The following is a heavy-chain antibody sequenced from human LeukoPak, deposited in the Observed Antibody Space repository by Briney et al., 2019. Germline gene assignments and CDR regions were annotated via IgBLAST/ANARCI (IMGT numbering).Heavy chain of an antibody. CDR1: GFTFNNYA. J-gene: IGHJ4*02. D-gene: IGHD4-17*01. Sequence: GGSLRLSCAASGFTFNNYAMNWIRQAPGKGLEWVSSTSGGGETTYYADSAKGRFTISRDNSQNTLYLQMNSLRAEDTAVYYCARDYADYVGYFFFDYWGQGTLVTVSS. CDR3: ARDYADYVGYFFFDY. V-gene: IGHV3-23*01. CDR2: TSGGGETT.